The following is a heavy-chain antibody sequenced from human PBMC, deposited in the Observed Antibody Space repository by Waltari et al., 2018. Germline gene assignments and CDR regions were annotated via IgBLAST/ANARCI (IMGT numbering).Heavy chain of an antibody. CDR1: GFTFSSYS. V-gene: IGHV3-21*01. CDR2: ISSSSSYI. D-gene: IGHD2-2*02. J-gene: IGHJ6*03. Sequence: EVQLVESGGGLVKPGGSLRLSCAASGFTFSSYSMHWVRQAPGKGLKWVSSISSSSSYIYYADSVKGRFTISRDNAKNSLYLQMNSLRAEDTAVYYCARAIGAAYCSSTSCYKGYMDVWGKGTTVTVSS. CDR3: ARAIGAAYCSSTSCYKGYMDV.